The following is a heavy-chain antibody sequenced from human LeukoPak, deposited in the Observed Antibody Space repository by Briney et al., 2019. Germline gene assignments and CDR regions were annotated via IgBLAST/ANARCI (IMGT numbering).Heavy chain of an antibody. CDR2: IYTSGST. J-gene: IGHJ6*02. V-gene: IGHV4-4*07. CDR3: ARQPPQYYGMDV. Sequence: SETLSLTCSVSGGSFSNYYWSWTRQPAGKGLEWIGRIYTSGSTNYNPSLKSRVTMSVDTSNNQFSLKLTSVAAADMAVYYCARQPPQYYGMDVWGQGTTVTVSS. D-gene: IGHD1-14*01. CDR1: GGSFSNYY.